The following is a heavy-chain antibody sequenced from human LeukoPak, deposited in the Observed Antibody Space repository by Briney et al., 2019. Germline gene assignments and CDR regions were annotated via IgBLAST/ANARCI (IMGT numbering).Heavy chain of an antibody. CDR2: INPNSGGT. D-gene: IGHD5-18*01. CDR3: ARGQRGYSYGERDY. V-gene: IGHV1-2*02. J-gene: IGHJ4*02. Sequence: ASVTVSCKASGYTFTGYYMHWVRQAPGQGLEWMGWINPNSGGTNYAQKFQGRVTMTRNTSISTAYMELSSLRSEDTAVYYCARGQRGYSYGERDYWGQGTLVTVSS. CDR1: GYTFTGYY.